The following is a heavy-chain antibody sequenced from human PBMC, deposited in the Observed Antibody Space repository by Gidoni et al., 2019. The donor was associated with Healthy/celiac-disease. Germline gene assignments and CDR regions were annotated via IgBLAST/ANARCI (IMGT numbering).Heavy chain of an antibody. Sequence: QVQLVQSGAEVKKPGSSVKVSCKASGGTFSSYAISCVRQAPGQGLEWMGGIIPIFGTANYAQKFQGRVTITADKSTSTAYMELSSLRSEDTAVYYCARGPSPSTNCSGGSCYSHFDYWGQGTLVTVSS. V-gene: IGHV1-69*06. J-gene: IGHJ4*02. CDR2: IIPIFGTA. D-gene: IGHD2-15*01. CDR3: ARGPSPSTNCSGGSCYSHFDY. CDR1: GGTFSSYA.